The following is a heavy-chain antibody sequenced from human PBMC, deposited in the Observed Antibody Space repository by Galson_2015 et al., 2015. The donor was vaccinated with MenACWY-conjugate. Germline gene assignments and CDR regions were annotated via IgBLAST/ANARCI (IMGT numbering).Heavy chain of an antibody. CDR3: ARGLPAAPDDYFDS. CDR2: INSDGSTT. CDR1: GFTFSSYW. Sequence: SLRLSCAASGFTFSSYWMHWVRQVPGKRLVWVSRINSDGSTTTYADSVKGRFTISRDNAKNTLYPQMNSLRAEDTAVYYCARGLPAAPDDYFDSWGQGTLVTVSS. D-gene: IGHD2-2*01. J-gene: IGHJ4*02. V-gene: IGHV3-74*01.